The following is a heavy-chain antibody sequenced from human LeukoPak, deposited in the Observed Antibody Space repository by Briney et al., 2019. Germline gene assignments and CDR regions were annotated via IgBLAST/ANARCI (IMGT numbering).Heavy chain of an antibody. CDR2: ISSSSSYI. CDR3: ARGPYGDYLKADAFDI. D-gene: IGHD4-17*01. Sequence: GGSLRLSCAASGFTFSSYSMNWVRQAPGKGLEWVSSISSSSSYIYYADSVKGRFTISRDNAKNSLYLQMNSLRAEDTAVYYCARGPYGDYLKADAFDIWGQGTMVTVSS. CDR1: GFTFSSYS. J-gene: IGHJ3*02. V-gene: IGHV3-21*01.